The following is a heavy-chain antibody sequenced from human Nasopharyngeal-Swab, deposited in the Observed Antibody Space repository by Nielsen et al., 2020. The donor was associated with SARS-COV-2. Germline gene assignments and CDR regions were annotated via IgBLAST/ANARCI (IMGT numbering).Heavy chain of an antibody. V-gene: IGHV3-53*01. CDR1: GFTVSSNY. D-gene: IGHD6-19*01. CDR3: ARDRVSSGWYWGAFDI. CDR2: IYSGGST. J-gene: IGHJ3*02. Sequence: GGSLRLSCAASGFTVSSNYMSWVRQAPGKGLEWVSVIYSGGSTYYADSVKGRFTISRDNSKNTLYPQMNSLRAEDTAVYYCARDRVSSGWYWGAFDIWGQGTMVTVSS.